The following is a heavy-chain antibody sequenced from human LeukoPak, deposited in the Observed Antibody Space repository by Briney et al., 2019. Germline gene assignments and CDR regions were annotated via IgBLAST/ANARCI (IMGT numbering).Heavy chain of an antibody. Sequence: GGSLRLSCAASGFIFSSYAMGWVRQAPGKGLEWVSAISGRGDSTYYADSVKGRFTISRDSSKNTLYLQMNSLRAEDTAAYYCAKVYGSGNYYFPYYWGQGTLVTVSS. D-gene: IGHD3-10*01. J-gene: IGHJ4*02. CDR1: GFIFSSYA. V-gene: IGHV3-23*01. CDR3: AKVYGSGNYYFPYY. CDR2: ISGRGDST.